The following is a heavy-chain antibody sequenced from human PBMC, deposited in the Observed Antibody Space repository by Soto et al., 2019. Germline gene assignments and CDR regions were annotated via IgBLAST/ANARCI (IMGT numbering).Heavy chain of an antibody. D-gene: IGHD3-10*01. CDR1: GGSFSGYY. CDR3: ARAPYYGSGSYYNEDGMDV. Sequence: SETLSLTCAVYGGSFSGYYWSWIRQPPGKGLEWIGEINHSGSTNYNPSLKSRVTISVDTSKNQFSLKLSSVTAADTAVYYCARAPYYGSGSYYNEDGMDVWGQGTTVTVSS. V-gene: IGHV4-34*01. J-gene: IGHJ6*02. CDR2: INHSGST.